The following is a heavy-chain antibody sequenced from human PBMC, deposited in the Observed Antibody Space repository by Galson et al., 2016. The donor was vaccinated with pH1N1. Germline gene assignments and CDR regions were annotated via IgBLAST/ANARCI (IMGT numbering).Heavy chain of an antibody. CDR1: GINFNSYD. V-gene: IGHV3-30*02. Sequence: SLRLSCAASGINFNSYDIHWVRQAPGKGLEWVAFIRYNGRDMFYADSVKGRFRVSRDNSKNTLYLQMNSLRTEDTAIYYCAKVESSPVGLWGQGTLVTVSS. CDR3: AKVESSPVGL. CDR2: IRYNGRDM. J-gene: IGHJ4*02. D-gene: IGHD2-2*01.